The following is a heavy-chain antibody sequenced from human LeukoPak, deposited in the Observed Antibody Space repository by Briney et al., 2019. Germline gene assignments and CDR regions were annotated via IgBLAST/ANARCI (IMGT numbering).Heavy chain of an antibody. CDR2: ISGSGGST. CDR1: GFTFSSYA. CDR3: AKDHGSSWYRYFDY. V-gene: IGHV3-23*01. J-gene: IGHJ4*02. Sequence: PGGSLRLSCAASGFTFSSYAMSWVRKAPGKGLEWVSAISGSGGSTYYADSVKGRFTISRDNSKNTLYLQMNSLRAEDTAVYYCAKDHGSSWYRYFDYWGQGTLVTVSS. D-gene: IGHD6-13*01.